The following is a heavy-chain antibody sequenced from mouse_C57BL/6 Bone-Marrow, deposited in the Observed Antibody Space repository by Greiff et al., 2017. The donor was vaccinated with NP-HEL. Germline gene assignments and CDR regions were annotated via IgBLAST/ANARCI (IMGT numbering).Heavy chain of an antibody. CDR3: ARHGSSYDYFDY. J-gene: IGHJ2*01. V-gene: IGHV1-59*01. CDR2: IDPSDSYT. Sequence: QVQLQQPGAELVRPGTSVKLSCKASGYTFTSYWMHWVKQRPGQGLEWIGVIDPSDSYTNYNQKFKGKATLTVDTSSSTAYMQLSSLTSEDSAVYYCARHGSSYDYFDYWGQGTTLTVSS. CDR1: GYTFTSYW. D-gene: IGHD1-1*01.